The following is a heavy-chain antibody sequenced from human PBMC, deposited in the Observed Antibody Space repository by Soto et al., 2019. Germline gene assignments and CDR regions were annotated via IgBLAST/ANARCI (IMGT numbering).Heavy chain of an antibody. Sequence: ASVKVSCKASGYTFTSYGISWVRQAPGQGLEWMGWISGYNGNTNYAQKLQGRVTMTTDTSTSTAYMELRSLRSDDTAVYYCARDQQMAYYYGSWPIDYYAKDVWGQGTTVTVSS. J-gene: IGHJ6*02. CDR3: ARDQQMAYYYGSWPIDYYAKDV. CDR2: ISGYNGNT. D-gene: IGHD3-10*01. CDR1: GYTFTSYG. V-gene: IGHV1-18*04.